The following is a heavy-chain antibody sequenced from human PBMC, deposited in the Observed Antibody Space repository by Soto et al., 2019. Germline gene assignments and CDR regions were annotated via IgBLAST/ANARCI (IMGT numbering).Heavy chain of an antibody. CDR3: VSSYCSSPSCQAAFYI. J-gene: IGHJ3*02. Sequence: ALVKVSCKASGYTFTSYDINWVRQATGQGLEWMGWMNPNSGNTGYAQKFQGRVTMTRNTSISTAYMELSSLRSEDTAVYYCVSSYCSSPSCQAAFYIWRQGTMVPVSS. V-gene: IGHV1-8*01. D-gene: IGHD2-2*01. CDR2: MNPNSGNT. CDR1: GYTFTSYD.